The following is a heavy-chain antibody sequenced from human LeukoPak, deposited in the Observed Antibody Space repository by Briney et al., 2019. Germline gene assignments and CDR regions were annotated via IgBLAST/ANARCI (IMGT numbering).Heavy chain of an antibody. V-gene: IGHV4-59*01. CDR2: IYYSGST. CDR3: ARDDCGGDCSGFDY. Sequence: SETLSLTCTVSGGPISSYYWSWIRQPPGKGLEWIGYIYYSGSTNYNPSLKSRVTISVDTSKNQFSLKLSSVTAADTAVYYCARDDCGGDCSGFDYWGRGTLVTVSS. D-gene: IGHD2-21*02. CDR1: GGPISSYY. J-gene: IGHJ4*02.